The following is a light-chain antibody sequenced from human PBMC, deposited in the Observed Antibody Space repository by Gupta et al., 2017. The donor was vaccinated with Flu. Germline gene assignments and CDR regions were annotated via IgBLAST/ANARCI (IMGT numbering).Light chain of an antibody. J-gene: IGLJ3*02. CDR3: QVWYSIAWV. Sequence: SYELTQPLPVSVALGETASITCGGNNIGGRNVHWYHQQPGQAPVLVVRSDTNRPSGIPERFSGSNSGNTATLTISSAQGGDEGVYYCQVWYSIAWVFGGGTKLTVL. CDR2: SDT. CDR1: NIGGRN. V-gene: IGLV3-9*01.